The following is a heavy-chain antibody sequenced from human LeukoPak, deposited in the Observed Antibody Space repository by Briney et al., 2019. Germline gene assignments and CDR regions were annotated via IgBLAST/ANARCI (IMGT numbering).Heavy chain of an antibody. V-gene: IGHV4-59*05. CDR2: LYFSGNT. D-gene: IGHD4-17*01. CDR1: GGSISSYY. J-gene: IGHJ5*02. Sequence: SETLSLTCLVSGGSISSYYWSWIRQPPGKGLEWIGSLYFSGNTYYNPSLKSRATISVDTPKNHFSLKLSSVTAADTAVYYCARHASYGDKFDPWGQGTLVTVPS. CDR3: ARHASYGDKFDP.